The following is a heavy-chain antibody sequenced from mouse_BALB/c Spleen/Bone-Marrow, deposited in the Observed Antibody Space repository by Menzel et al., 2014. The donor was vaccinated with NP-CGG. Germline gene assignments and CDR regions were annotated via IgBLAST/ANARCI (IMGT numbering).Heavy chain of an antibody. D-gene: IGHD4-1*01. CDR1: GYTFTSYV. V-gene: IGHV1S56*01. CDR2: IYPGDGST. J-gene: IGHJ4*01. CDR3: ARKESWAYAMDY. Sequence: VQLQQSGPELIKPGASVKMSCKASGYTFTSYVIHWVKQRPGQGLEWIGWIYPGDGSTKYNEKFKGKTTLTADKSSSTAYMLLSSLTSEDSAIYFCARKESWAYAMDYWGQGTSVTVSS.